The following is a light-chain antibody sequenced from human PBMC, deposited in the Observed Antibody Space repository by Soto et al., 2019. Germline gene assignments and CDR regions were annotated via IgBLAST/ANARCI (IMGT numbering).Light chain of an antibody. V-gene: IGKV2-28*01. CDR3: MQALQTPWT. CDR1: QSLLHSNGYNY. J-gene: IGKJ1*01. CDR2: LGS. Sequence: DIVMTQSPLALAVTPREPASISCRSSQSLLHSNGYNYLDWYLQKPGQSPQLLIYLGSNRASGVPDRFSGSGSGTDFTLKISRVEAEDVGVYYCMQALQTPWTFGQGTKVDIK.